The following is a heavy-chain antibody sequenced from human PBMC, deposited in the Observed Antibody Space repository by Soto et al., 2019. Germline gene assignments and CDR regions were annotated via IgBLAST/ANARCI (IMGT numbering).Heavy chain of an antibody. J-gene: IGHJ6*02. CDR3: ARVTHDYGDYDGMDV. CDR1: GYTFTRYA. CDR2: VNAGNGNT. D-gene: IGHD4-17*01. V-gene: IGHV1-3*01. Sequence: ASVKVSCKASGYTFTRYAMNWVLQAPGQRLEWMGWVNAGNGNTNDAQKLQGRVTMTTDTSTSTAYMELRSLRSDDTAVYYCARVTHDYGDYDGMDVWGQGTTATDSS.